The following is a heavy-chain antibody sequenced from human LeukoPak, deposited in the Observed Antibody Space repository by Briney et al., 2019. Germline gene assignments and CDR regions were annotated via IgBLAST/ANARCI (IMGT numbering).Heavy chain of an antibody. CDR1: GGAITNYY. CDR2: IYYTGST. J-gene: IGHJ4*02. CDR3: ATLRDGGGNYPLFDN. V-gene: IGHV4-59*03. D-gene: IGHD4-23*01. Sequence: PSETLSLTCGVSGGAITNYYWNWIRQAPGKGLEWLGYIYYTGSTTYNPSVKSRITISLDTSKKQISLKLRSVTAADTAVYYCATLRDGGGNYPLFDNWGQGALVTVS.